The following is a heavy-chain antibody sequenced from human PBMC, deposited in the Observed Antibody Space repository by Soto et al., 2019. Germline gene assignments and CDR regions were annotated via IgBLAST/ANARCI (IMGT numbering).Heavy chain of an antibody. V-gene: IGHV3-21*01. D-gene: IGHD6-19*01. J-gene: IGHJ4*02. CDR2: ISSSSSYI. CDR1: GFTFSSYS. Sequence: EVQLVESGGGLVKPGGSLRLSCAASGFTFSSYSMNWVRQAPGKGLEWVSSISSSSSYIYYADSVKGRFTISRDNAKNSLYLQMNSLRAEDTAVYYCASIIAVAGTDYWGQGTLVTVSS. CDR3: ASIIAVAGTDY.